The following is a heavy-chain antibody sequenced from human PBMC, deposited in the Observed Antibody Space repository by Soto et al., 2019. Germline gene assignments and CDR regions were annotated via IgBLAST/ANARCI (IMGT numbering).Heavy chain of an antibody. CDR2: IYYSGST. J-gene: IGHJ5*02. CDR3: VXXXVVXXNWFDP. CDR1: GGSISSGDYY. V-gene: IGHV4-30-4*01. D-gene: IGHD2-15*01. Sequence: QVQLQESGPGLVKPSQTLSLTCTVSGGSISSGDYYWSWIRQPPGKGLEWIGYIYYSGSTYYNPSLKSRVTISVDTSKNQFSLKLSSXTAAXXAVYXXVXXXVVXXNWFDPWGQGTLVTVSS.